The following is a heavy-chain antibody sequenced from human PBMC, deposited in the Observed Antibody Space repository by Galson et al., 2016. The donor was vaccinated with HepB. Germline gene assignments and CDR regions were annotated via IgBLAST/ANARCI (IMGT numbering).Heavy chain of an antibody. V-gene: IGHV3-74*01. J-gene: IGHJ4*02. CDR1: GISLNNYW. CDR2: IDHEGRGT. Sequence: SLRLSCAVSGISLNNYWMHWVRQVPGKGLVWVARIDHEGRGTSYADSVRGRFTMSRDSAKRTVYLQMDSLRAEDTAVYYCGTVFEYWGQGSRVTVSS. CDR3: GTVFEY.